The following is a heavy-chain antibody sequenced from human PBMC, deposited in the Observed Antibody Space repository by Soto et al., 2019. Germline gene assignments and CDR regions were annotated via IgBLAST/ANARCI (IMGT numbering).Heavy chain of an antibody. CDR1: DYTFTSYA. D-gene: IGHD1-26*01. J-gene: IGHJ4*02. CDR2: IATSNGAT. Sequence: ASVKVSCKASDYTFTSYAISWVRQAPGQGLEWMGWIATSNGATNSARILNDRLTMTTDTSTNTAYMELRSLRSDDTAVYYCARVASSGSYPERFDYWGQGTQVTVSS. CDR3: ARVASSGSYPERFDY. V-gene: IGHV1-18*01.